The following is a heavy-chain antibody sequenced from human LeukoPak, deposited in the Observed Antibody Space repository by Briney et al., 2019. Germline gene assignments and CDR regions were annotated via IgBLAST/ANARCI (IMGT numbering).Heavy chain of an antibody. CDR1: GGSFSGYY. V-gene: IGHV4-34*01. CDR2: INHSGST. J-gene: IGHJ5*02. D-gene: IGHD3-3*01. CDR3: ARGAYYDFWSGYYTHWFDP. Sequence: PSETLSLTCSVYGGSFSGYYWSWIRQPPGKGLEWNGEINHSGSTNYNPSLKSRVTISVDTSKNQFSLKLSSVTAADTAVYYCARGAYYDFWSGYYTHWFDPWGQGTLVTVSS.